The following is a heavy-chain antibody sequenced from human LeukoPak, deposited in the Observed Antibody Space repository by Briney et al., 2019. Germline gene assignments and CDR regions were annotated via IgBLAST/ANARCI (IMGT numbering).Heavy chain of an antibody. Sequence: GGSLRLSCAASGFTFSSYAMTWVRQAPGKGLEWVSAITGSGGSTHYTDSVKGRFTISRHNSKNIPYLQMNSLRVEDTAVYYCARRSDDREFEYWGQGTLVTVSS. V-gene: IGHV3-23*01. J-gene: IGHJ4*02. CDR3: ARRSDDREFEY. CDR2: ITGSGGST. D-gene: IGHD3-10*02. CDR1: GFTFSSYA.